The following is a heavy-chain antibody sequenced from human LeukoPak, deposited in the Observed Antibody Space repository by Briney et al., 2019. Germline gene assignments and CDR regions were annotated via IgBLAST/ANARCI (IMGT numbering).Heavy chain of an antibody. D-gene: IGHD2-21*01. CDR3: DRRDYRAWVDP. Sequence: PSETLSLTCSVPIGPIRISRALWATVRQPPGKGLEWIGSVYYTGSIRYNTSLKSRVTISVDMSKNDHFPTLSSVTAAYAAFDYCDRRDYRAWVDPWGQGILVTVSP. V-gene: IGHV4-39*01. J-gene: IGHJ5*02. CDR2: VYYTGSI. CDR1: IGPIRISRAL.